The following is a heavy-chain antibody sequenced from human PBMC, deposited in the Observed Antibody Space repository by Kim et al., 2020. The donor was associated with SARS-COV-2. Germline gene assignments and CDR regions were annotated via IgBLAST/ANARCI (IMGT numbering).Heavy chain of an antibody. Sequence: WIERIYTSGNTNYNPSLKSRVTMSVDTSKNQFSLNLSSVTAADTAIYYCARGGTILVVPADAPRWFDPWGQGTLVTVSS. J-gene: IGHJ5*02. D-gene: IGHD2-2*01. V-gene: IGHV4-4*07. CDR2: IYTSGNT. CDR3: ARGGTILVVPADAPRWFDP.